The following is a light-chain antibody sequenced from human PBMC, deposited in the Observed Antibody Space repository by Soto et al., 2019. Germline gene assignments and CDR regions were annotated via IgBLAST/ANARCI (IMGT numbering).Light chain of an antibody. CDR3: HHSPAP. Sequence: GCMSWSPGGRATLSCRASQSVSSSYLAWYQQKPGQAPRLLIYGASSRATGIPDRFSGRGAGTDFTLSIRKAECDAFAIYHSHHSPAPFGEGTKVDIK. J-gene: IGKJ1*01. CDR1: QSVSSSY. V-gene: IGKV3-20*01. CDR2: GAS.